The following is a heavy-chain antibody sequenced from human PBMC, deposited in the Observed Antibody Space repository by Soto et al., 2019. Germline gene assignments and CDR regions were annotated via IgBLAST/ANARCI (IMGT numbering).Heavy chain of an antibody. D-gene: IGHD3-22*01. J-gene: IGHJ5*02. CDR1: GFTFSSYG. CDR2: ISYDGSNK. CDR3: AKPSGIYDSSGYWFDP. Sequence: SLRLSCAASGFTFSSYGMHWVRQAPGKGLEWVAVISYDGSNKYYADSVKGRFTISRDNSKNTLYLQMNSLRAEDTAVYYCAKPSGIYDSSGYWFDPWGQGTLVTVSS. V-gene: IGHV3-30*18.